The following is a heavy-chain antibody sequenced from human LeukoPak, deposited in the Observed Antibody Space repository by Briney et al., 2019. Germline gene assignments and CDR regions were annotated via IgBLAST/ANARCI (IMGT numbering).Heavy chain of an antibody. D-gene: IGHD5-24*01. Sequence: SETLSLTCAVYGGSFSGYYWSWIRQPPGKGLEWIGEINHSGSTNYNPSLTSRVTISVDTSKNQFSLKLSSVTAADTAVYYCARGGRWLQPFDYWGQGTLVTVSS. CDR3: ARGGRWLQPFDY. CDR1: GGSFSGYY. J-gene: IGHJ4*02. CDR2: INHSGST. V-gene: IGHV4-34*01.